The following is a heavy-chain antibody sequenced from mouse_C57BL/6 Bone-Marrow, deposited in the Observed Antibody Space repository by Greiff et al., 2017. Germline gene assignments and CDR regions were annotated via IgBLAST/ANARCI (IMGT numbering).Heavy chain of an antibody. CDR2: IDPENGDT. CDR1: GFNIKDDY. J-gene: IGHJ4*01. V-gene: IGHV14-4*01. D-gene: IGHD2-10*02. Sequence: QLQQSGAELVRPGASVKLSCTASGFNIKDDYMHRVKQRPEQGLEWIGWIDPENGDTEYASKFQGKATITADTSSNTAYLQLSSLTSEDTAVYYCTTRYGAMDYWGQGTSVTVSS. CDR3: TTRYGAMDY.